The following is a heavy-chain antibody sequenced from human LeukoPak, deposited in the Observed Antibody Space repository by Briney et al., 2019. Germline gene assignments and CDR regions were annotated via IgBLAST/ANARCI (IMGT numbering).Heavy chain of an antibody. CDR1: GFTFSRFW. V-gene: IGHV3-49*04. CDR2: IRSKAYGGTT. D-gene: IGHD6-19*01. CDR3: TRDRGIAVAGDYYYYGMDV. J-gene: IGHJ6*02. Sequence: GGSLRLSCTASGFTFSRFWMSWVRQAPGKGLEWIGFIRSKAYGGTTEYAASVKGRFTISRDDSKSIAYLQMNSLKTEDTAVYYCTRDRGIAVAGDYYYYGMDVWGQGTTVTVSS.